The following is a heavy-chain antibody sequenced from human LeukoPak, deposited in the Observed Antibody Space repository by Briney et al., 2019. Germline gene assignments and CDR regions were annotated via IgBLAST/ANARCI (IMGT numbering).Heavy chain of an antibody. J-gene: IGHJ4*02. D-gene: IGHD5-12*01. CDR1: GFTFSCYW. V-gene: IGHV3-7*01. CDR2: KKQDGSEK. Sequence: GSLRLSCAASGFTFSCYWMSWVRPAPGKGLEWVANKKQDGSEKYYVDSVKGRFTISRDNAKNSLYLQMNSLRAEDTAVYYCAREGYSGYDYGGFDYWGQGTLVTVSS. CDR3: AREGYSGYDYGGFDY.